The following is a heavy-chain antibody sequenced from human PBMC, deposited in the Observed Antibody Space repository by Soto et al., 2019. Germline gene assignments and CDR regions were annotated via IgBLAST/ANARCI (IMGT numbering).Heavy chain of an antibody. Sequence: VGSLRLSCAASGFTFIKAYMNWVLQAPGKGLERIVQIDSKLDDDKTDVATPVKGRFTLSRDDSKNTVYLQMNGLEIEDTGMYYCVTRFTAVATARFDYWGQGTLVTVSS. CDR3: VTRFTAVATARFDY. D-gene: IGHD2-21*02. J-gene: IGHJ4*02. CDR2: IDSKLDDDKT. V-gene: IGHV3-15*04. CDR1: GFTFIKAY.